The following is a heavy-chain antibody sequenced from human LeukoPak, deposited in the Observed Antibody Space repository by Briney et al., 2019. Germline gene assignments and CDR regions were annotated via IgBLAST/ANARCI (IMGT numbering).Heavy chain of an antibody. CDR1: GFTFSSYA. CDR2: ISYDGSNK. CDR3: ARSPYCSSTSCYTPGRWFDP. V-gene: IGHV3-30-3*01. J-gene: IGHJ5*02. Sequence: GGSLRLSCAASGFTFSSYAMHWVRQAPGKGLEWVAVISYDGSNKYYADSVKGRFTISRDNSKNTLYLQMNSLRAEDTAVYYCARSPYCSSTSCYTPGRWFDPWGQGTLVTVSS. D-gene: IGHD2-2*02.